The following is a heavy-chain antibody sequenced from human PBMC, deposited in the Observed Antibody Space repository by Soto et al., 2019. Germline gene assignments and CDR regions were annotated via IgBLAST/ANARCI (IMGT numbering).Heavy chain of an antibody. J-gene: IGHJ4*02. CDR1: GFSLSTSGVG. Sequence: QITLKESGPTLVKPTQTLTLTCTFSGFSLSTSGVGVGWIRQPPGKALEWLALIYWDDDKRYSPSLKSRLTITQDTSISPLVPTIHNLDPGHTTPYSCAPILDPYSSSLPPPFDYWGQGTLVTVSS. V-gene: IGHV2-5*02. CDR2: IYWDDDK. D-gene: IGHD6-13*01. CDR3: APILDPYSSSLPPPFDY.